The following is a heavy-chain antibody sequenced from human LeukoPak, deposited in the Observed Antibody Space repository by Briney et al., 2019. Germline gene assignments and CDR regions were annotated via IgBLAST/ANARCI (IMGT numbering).Heavy chain of an antibody. CDR2: IIPIFGTA. CDR3: ARRWAGRSRFGP. V-gene: IGHV1-69*05. CDR1: GGTFSSYA. D-gene: IGHD5-24*01. J-gene: IGHJ5*02. Sequence: SVKVSCKASGGTFSSYAISWVRQAPGQGLEWMGGIIPIFGTANYAQKFQGRVTITTDESTSTAYMELSSLRVEDTAVYYLARRWAGRSRFGPWGQGTLVTVSS.